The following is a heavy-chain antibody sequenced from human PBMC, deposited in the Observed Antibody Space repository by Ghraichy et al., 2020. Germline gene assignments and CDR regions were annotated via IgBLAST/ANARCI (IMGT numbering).Heavy chain of an antibody. CDR3: ARGSAGYYFFAMDV. J-gene: IGHJ6*02. Sequence: GGSLRLSCAASGFTFSSYWMHWVRQTPGKGLVWVSRINGDGSSITYADSVKGRFTISRDNAKNTLYLQMNSLRAEDTAVFYCARGSAGYYFFAMDVWGQGTTVTVSS. V-gene: IGHV3-74*01. D-gene: IGHD6-25*01. CDR1: GFTFSSYW. CDR2: INGDGSSI.